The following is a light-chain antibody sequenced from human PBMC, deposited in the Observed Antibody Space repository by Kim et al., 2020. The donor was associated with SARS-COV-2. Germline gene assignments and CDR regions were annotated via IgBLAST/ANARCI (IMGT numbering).Light chain of an antibody. CDR2: GAS. V-gene: IGKV3-15*01. CDR1: QSVSSN. Sequence: EIVMTQSPATLSVSPGERATLSCRASQSVSSNLAWYQQKPGQAPRLLISGASTRATGIPARFSGSGSGTEFTLTISNLQSEDFAVYYCQQYDNWPPYTLGQGTKLEI. CDR3: QQYDNWPPYT. J-gene: IGKJ2*01.